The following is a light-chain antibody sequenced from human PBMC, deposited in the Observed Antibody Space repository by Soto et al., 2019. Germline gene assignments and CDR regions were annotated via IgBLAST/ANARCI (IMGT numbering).Light chain of an antibody. V-gene: IGLV2-14*03. CDR2: DVS. CDR3: GSYRTSSLYV. CDR1: SSDVGGYNF. J-gene: IGLJ1*01. Sequence: QSALTQPASVSGSPGQSITISCTGTSSDVGGYNFVSWYQQHPGEAPKLMVYDVSYRPSGVSDRFSGSKTGNTASLTISGLQAEDEGEYYCGSYRTSSLYVFGTGTKVTVL.